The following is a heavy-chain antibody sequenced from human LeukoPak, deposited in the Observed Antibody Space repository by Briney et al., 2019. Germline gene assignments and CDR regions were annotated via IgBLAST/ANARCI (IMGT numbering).Heavy chain of an antibody. Sequence: SVKVSCKASGGTFSSYAISWVRQAPGQGLEWMGRIIPIFGTANYAQKFQGRVTITTDESTSTAYMELSSLRSEDTAVYYCARGGYGDYEVNYFDYWGQGALVTVSS. J-gene: IGHJ4*02. V-gene: IGHV1-69*05. CDR2: IIPIFGTA. CDR1: GGTFSSYA. D-gene: IGHD4-17*01. CDR3: ARGGYGDYEVNYFDY.